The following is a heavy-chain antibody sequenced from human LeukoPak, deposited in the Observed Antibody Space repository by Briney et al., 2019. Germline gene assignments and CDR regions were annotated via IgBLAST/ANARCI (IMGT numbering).Heavy chain of an antibody. CDR3: ARGLYDILTGYPYYTDY. D-gene: IGHD3-9*01. CDR1: GYTFTSYG. CDR2: ISAYNGNT. J-gene: IGHJ4*02. V-gene: IGHV1-18*01. Sequence: ASVKVSCKASGYTFTSYGISWVRQAPGRGLEWMGWISAYNGNTNYAQKLQGRVTMTTDTSTSTAYMELRSLRSDDTAVYYCARGLYDILTGYPYYTDYWGQGTLVTVSS.